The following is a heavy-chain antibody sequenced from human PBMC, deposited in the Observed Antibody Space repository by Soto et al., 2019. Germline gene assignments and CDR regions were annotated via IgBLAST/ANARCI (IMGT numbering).Heavy chain of an antibody. J-gene: IGHJ4*02. D-gene: IGHD3-9*01. Sequence: EVQLLESGGGLVQPGGSLRLSCVASGFTFKNYDMRWVRQAPGKGVEWVSGISGSGALTYYADSVTGRFTISRDNAKNTLYLQLNSLGAEDTAIYYCAKDRQFRSYYESAGHYNNWGQGTLVTVSS. V-gene: IGHV3-23*01. CDR3: AKDRQFRSYYESAGHYNN. CDR2: ISGSGALT. CDR1: GFTFKNYD.